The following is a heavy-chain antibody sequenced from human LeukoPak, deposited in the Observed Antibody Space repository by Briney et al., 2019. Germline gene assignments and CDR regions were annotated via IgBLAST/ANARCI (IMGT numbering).Heavy chain of an antibody. D-gene: IGHD1-1*01. CDR1: GYTFTSYD. J-gene: IGHJ4*02. V-gene: IGHV1-8*01. Sequence: ASVKVSCKASGYTFTSYDINWVRQASGHGLEGMGWINLNSGNTGFTQKCQGRVTVTRSTAISTAYMELSSLTSDDTAVYYCARTSTGTRGGYDVWGQGTLVTVSS. CDR3: ARTSTGTRGGYDV. CDR2: INLNSGNT.